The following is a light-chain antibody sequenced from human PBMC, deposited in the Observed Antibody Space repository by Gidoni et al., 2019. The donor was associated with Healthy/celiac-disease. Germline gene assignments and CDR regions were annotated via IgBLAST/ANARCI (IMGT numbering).Light chain of an antibody. V-gene: IGKV1-39*01. Sequence: DIQMTQTPSSLSASVGDRVTLTCRASQSMSRYLHWYQQKPGKAPKLLIYAASSLQSGVPSRFSGSGSGTDFTLTISSLQPEDFATYYCQQSYSTITFGQGTRLEIK. CDR3: QQSYSTIT. CDR2: AAS. CDR1: QSMSRY. J-gene: IGKJ5*01.